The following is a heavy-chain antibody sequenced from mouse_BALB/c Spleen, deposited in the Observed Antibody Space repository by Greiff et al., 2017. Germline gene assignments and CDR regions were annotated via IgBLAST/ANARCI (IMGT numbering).Heavy chain of an antibody. J-gene: IGHJ4*01. CDR3: ARGHYGYGNAMDY. V-gene: IGHV5-6-5*01. D-gene: IGHD2-2*01. Sequence: EVKLMESGGGLVKPGGSLKLSCAASGFTFSSYAMSWVRQTPEKRLEWVASISSGGSTYYPDSVKGRFTISRDNARNILYLQMSSLRSEDTAMYYCARGHYGYGNAMDYWGQGTSVTVSS. CDR2: ISSGGST. CDR1: GFTFSSYA.